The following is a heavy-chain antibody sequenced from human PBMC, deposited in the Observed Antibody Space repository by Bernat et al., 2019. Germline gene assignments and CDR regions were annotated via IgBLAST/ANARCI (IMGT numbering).Heavy chain of an antibody. J-gene: IGHJ4*02. D-gene: IGHD6-13*01. CDR2: ISGSGGST. Sequence: EVQLVESGGGLVQPGGSLRLSCAASGFTFSSYAMSWVRQAPGKGLEWISAISGSGGSTYYADSVKGRFTISRDNSKNTLYLQMNSLRAEDTAVYYCAKDLFREIAAAGTRGFDYWGQGTLVTVSS. CDR1: GFTFSSYA. CDR3: AKDLFREIAAAGTRGFDY. V-gene: IGHV3-23*04.